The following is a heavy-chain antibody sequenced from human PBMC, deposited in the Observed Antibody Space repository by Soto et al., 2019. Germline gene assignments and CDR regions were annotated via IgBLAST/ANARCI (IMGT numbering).Heavy chain of an antibody. J-gene: IGHJ4*02. D-gene: IGHD3-3*01. CDR3: ATNRGYDFYYPDS. Sequence: QVQLQESGPGLVRPSQTLSLTCDVSGASVKTGGYYWTWIRQHPEKGLEWIGYINYRGTTYNPSLKSRAFLSLDMSKNQFSLNLTSVTAADTAVYDCATNRGYDFYYPDSWGQGILVTVSS. CDR1: GASVKTGGYY. CDR2: INYRGTT. V-gene: IGHV4-31*11.